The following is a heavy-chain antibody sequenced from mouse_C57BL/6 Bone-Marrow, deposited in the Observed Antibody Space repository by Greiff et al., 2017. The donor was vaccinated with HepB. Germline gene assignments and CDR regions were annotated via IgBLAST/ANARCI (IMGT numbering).Heavy chain of an antibody. CDR1: GYTFTSYW. CDR3: ARAGDDDRGGLAMDY. J-gene: IGHJ4*01. CDR2: INPSNGGT. Sequence: KQPGTELVKPGASVKLSCKASGYTFTSYWMHWVKQRPGQGLEWIGNINPSNGGTNYNEKFKSKATLTVDKSSSTAYMQLSSLTSEDSAVYYCARAGDDDRGGLAMDYWGQGTSVTVSS. D-gene: IGHD2-4*01. V-gene: IGHV1-53*01.